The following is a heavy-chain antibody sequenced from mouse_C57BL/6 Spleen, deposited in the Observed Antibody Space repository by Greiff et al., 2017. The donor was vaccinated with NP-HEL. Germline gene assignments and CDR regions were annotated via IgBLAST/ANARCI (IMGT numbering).Heavy chain of an antibody. J-gene: IGHJ2*01. Sequence: VKLQQSGAELVKPGASVKISCKASGYAFSSYWMNWVKQRPGKGLEWIGQIYPGDGDTNYNGKFKGKATLTADKSSSTAYMQLSSLTSEDSAVYFCARSPITTVVATYYFDYWGQGTTLTVSS. CDR2: IYPGDGDT. D-gene: IGHD1-1*01. V-gene: IGHV1-80*01. CDR1: GYAFSSYW. CDR3: ARSPITTVVATYYFDY.